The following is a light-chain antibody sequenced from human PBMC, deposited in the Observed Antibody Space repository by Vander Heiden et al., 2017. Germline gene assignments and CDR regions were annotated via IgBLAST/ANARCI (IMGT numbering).Light chain of an antibody. CDR3: SSYAGSNNLV. Sequence: QSALTQPPAASGSPGQSVPISCTGTSRDVGGYNCVSWYQQHPAQAPNLMLYEVSTRPSGVPVRFSASKAGNSASLTVSGLQAEDEADYYCSSYAGSNNLVFGGGTKLTVL. V-gene: IGLV2-8*01. J-gene: IGLJ3*02. CDR2: EVS. CDR1: SRDVGGYNC.